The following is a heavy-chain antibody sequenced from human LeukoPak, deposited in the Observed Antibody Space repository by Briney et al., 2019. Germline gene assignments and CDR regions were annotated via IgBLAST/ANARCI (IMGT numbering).Heavy chain of an antibody. CDR2: ISSSSTYI. CDR1: GFTFSSYS. CDR3: AKDQRSIAVAGYFDY. D-gene: IGHD6-19*01. V-gene: IGHV3-21*04. Sequence: GGSLRLSCEASGFTFSSYSMSWVRQAPGTGLEWVSSISSSSTYIYYADSVKGRFTISRDNTENSLHLQMNSLRAEDTAVYYCAKDQRSIAVAGYFDYWGQGTLVTVSS. J-gene: IGHJ4*02.